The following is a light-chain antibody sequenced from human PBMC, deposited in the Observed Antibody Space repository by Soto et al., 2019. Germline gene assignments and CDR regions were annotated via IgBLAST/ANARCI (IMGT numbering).Light chain of an antibody. V-gene: IGKV3-15*01. J-gene: IGKJ1*01. Sequence: ELVMTQSPATLSVSPGERATLSCRASQIVSSNLAWYQQKPGQAPRLFIYGASTRATAIPARFSGSGSGTEFTLTISSLQSEDFAVYYCQQYNNWPPWTFGQGTNVDIK. CDR2: GAS. CDR1: QIVSSN. CDR3: QQYNNWPPWT.